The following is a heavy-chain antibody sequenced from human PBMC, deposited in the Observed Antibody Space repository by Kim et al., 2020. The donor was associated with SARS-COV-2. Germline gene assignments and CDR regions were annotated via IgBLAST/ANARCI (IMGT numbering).Heavy chain of an antibody. J-gene: IGHJ6*02. D-gene: IGHD2-8*01. CDR3: ARDAAYLGWATDVWYYYGMDV. CDR2: INTNTGNP. CDR1: GYTFTSYA. V-gene: IGHV7-4-1*02. Sequence: ASVKVSCKASGYTFTSYAMNWVRQAPGQGLEWMGWINTNTGNPTYAQGFTGRFVFSLDTSVSTAYLQISSLKAEDTAVYYCARDAAYLGWATDVWYYYGMDVWGQGTTVTVSS.